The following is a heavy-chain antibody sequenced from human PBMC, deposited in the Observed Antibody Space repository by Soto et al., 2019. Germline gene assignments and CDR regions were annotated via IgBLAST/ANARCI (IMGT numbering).Heavy chain of an antibody. D-gene: IGHD3-9*01. V-gene: IGHV3-7*03. J-gene: IGHJ4*02. CDR3: ARGPSYSDYSNDWFFDS. CDR1: GFTFSGYW. CDR2: IKKDGTER. Sequence: GGSLRLSCAASGFTFSGYWMTWVRQAPGKGLEWVADIKKDGTERYYVDSVKGRLTISRDNAKKSVYLQMNGLTVEDTAVCRCARGPSYSDYSNDWFFDSWGQGALVTVSS.